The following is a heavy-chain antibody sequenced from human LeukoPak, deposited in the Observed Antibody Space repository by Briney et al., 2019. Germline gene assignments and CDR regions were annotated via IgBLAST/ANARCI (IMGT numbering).Heavy chain of an antibody. V-gene: IGHV4-59*01. CDR3: ARNPSHDILTGYSDYYGMDV. CDR2: IYYSGST. D-gene: IGHD3-9*01. Sequence: PSETLSLTCTVSGGSISSYYWSWIRQPPGKGLEWIGYIYYSGSTNYNPSLKSRVTISVDTSKNQFSLKLSSVTAADTAVYYCARNPSHDILTGYSDYYGMDVWGQGTTVTVS. CDR1: GGSISSYY. J-gene: IGHJ6*02.